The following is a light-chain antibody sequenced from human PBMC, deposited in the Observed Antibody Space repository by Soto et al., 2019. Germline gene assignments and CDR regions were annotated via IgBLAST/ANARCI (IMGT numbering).Light chain of an antibody. J-gene: IGKJ1*01. CDR1: QSVSTN. CDR2: GAS. V-gene: IGKV3-15*01. Sequence: DIVMTQSPATLSVSPGERATLSCRASQSVSTNLAWYQQKPGQAPRLLIYGASTRATGIPARFSGRGSGTELTLILSRLQSDDFAVYYCQQYTNGPPWTFGQGTRVDLK. CDR3: QQYTNGPPWT.